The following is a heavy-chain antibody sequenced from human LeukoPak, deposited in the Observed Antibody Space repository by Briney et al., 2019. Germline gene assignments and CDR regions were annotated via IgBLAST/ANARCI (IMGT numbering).Heavy chain of an antibody. V-gene: IGHV4-59*06. D-gene: IGHD2-2*01. J-gene: IGHJ6*02. CDR3: ARGTCSSTSCYYYYGMDV. CDR1: GGSISSYY. CDR2: IYYSGST. Sequence: SETLSLTCTVSGGSISSYYWSWIRQHPGKGLEWIGYIYYSGSTYYNPSLKSRVTISVDTSKNQFSLKLSSVTAADTAVYYCARGTCSSTSCYYYYGMDVWGQGTTVTVSS.